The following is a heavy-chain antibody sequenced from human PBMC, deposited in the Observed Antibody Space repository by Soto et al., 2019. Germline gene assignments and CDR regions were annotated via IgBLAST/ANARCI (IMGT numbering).Heavy chain of an antibody. V-gene: IGHV3-11*01. CDR2: ISSSGSTI. D-gene: IGHD6-19*01. CDR3: ASTGYSSGWYWFDP. Sequence: GGSLRLSCAASGFTFSDYYMSWIRQAPGKGLEWVSYISSSGSTIYYADSVKGRFTISRDNAKNSLYLQMNSLRAEDTAVYYCASTGYSSGWYWFDPWVQGTLVTVSS. CDR1: GFTFSDYY. J-gene: IGHJ5*02.